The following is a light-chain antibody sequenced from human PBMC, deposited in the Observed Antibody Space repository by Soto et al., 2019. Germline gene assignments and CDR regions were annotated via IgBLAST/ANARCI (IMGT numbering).Light chain of an antibody. V-gene: IGLV2-14*01. CDR3: SSYTISGTRV. Sequence: LTQPASVSGAPGQAITISRTGTSSDVGGYNYVSWYQQHPGKAPKVMIYDVINRPSGVSNRFSGSKSGNTASLTISGLQAEDEADYYCSSYTISGTRVFGGGTKSPS. CDR2: DVI. J-gene: IGLJ2*01. CDR1: SSDVGGYNY.